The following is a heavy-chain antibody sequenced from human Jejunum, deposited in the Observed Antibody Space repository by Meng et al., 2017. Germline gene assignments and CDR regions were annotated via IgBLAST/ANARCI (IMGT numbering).Heavy chain of an antibody. Sequence: GGSLRLSCAASGFTFSSYSMNWVRQAPGKGLEWVSTISSTSIYIYYADSVKGRFTTSRDNAKNSLYLEMNSLRAEETGVYYCARDVSGWHGARDYWGQGTLVTVSS. CDR3: ARDVSGWHGARDY. D-gene: IGHD6-19*01. V-gene: IGHV3-21*06. J-gene: IGHJ4*02. CDR2: ISSTSIYI. CDR1: GFTFSSYS.